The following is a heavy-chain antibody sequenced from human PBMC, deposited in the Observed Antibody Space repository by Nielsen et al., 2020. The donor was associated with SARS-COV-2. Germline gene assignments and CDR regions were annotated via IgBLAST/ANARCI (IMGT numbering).Heavy chain of an antibody. J-gene: IGHJ4*02. CDR2: ISYDGSNK. CDR3: ARGNGWGSYFDY. CDR1: GFTFSNFA. V-gene: IGHV3-30-3*01. D-gene: IGHD7-27*01. Sequence: GESLKISCVASGFTFSNFAVHWVRQAPGKGLEWVAVISYDGSNKYYVDSVKGRFTISRDNSKNTLYLQINSLRAEDTAVYYCARGNGWGSYFDYWGQGTLVTVSS.